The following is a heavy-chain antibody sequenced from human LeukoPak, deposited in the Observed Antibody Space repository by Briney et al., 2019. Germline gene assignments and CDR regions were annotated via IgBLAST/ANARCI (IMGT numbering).Heavy chain of an antibody. Sequence: ASVKVSCKASGYTFTSYYMHWVRQAPGQGLEWMGGIIPIFGTANYAQKFQGRVTITADESTSTAYMELSSLRSEDTAVYYCARGPITMINPAARYYYYYMDVWGKGTTVTISS. J-gene: IGHJ6*03. CDR1: GYTFTSYY. V-gene: IGHV1-69*13. D-gene: IGHD3-22*01. CDR2: IIPIFGTA. CDR3: ARGPITMINPAARYYYYYMDV.